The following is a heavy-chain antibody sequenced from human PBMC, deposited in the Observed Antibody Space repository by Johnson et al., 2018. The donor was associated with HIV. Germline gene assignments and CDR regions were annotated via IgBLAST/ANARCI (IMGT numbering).Heavy chain of an antibody. CDR2: IIFDGVYK. V-gene: IGHV3-30-3*01. Sequence: VQLVESGGGVVQPGTSLTLSCAASGFPFRDSAMHWVRQAPGRGMEWLAVIIFDGVYKHHAESVRGRFTISRDNSKNTLYLQMNSLRAEDTAVYYCARDNEDIVLVGAFDIWGQGTMVTVSS. CDR3: ARDNEDIVLVGAFDI. CDR1: GFPFRDSA. J-gene: IGHJ3*02. D-gene: IGHD2-8*02.